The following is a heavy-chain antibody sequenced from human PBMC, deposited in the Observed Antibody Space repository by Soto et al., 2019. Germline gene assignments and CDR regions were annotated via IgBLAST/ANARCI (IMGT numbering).Heavy chain of an antibody. J-gene: IGHJ6*02. CDR1: GGSFSGYY. CDR3: ASCIQLWYPYGMDV. Sequence: SETLSLTCAVYGGSFSGYYWSWIRQPPGKGLEWIGEINHSGSTNYNPSLKSRVTISVDTSKNSLYLQMNSLRAEDTAVYYCASCIQLWYPYGMDVWGQGTTVTVSS. CDR2: INHSGST. D-gene: IGHD5-18*01. V-gene: IGHV4-34*01.